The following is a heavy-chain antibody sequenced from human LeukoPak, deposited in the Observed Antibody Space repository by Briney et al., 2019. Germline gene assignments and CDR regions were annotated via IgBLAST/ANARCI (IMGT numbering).Heavy chain of an antibody. CDR2: IKSKTDGGTT. CDR1: GFTFSNAW. J-gene: IGHJ4*02. V-gene: IGHV3-15*01. CDR3: AKVQEMDTILPPFHY. D-gene: IGHD5-24*01. Sequence: GGSLRLSCAASGFTFSNAWMNWVHQAPGKGLEWVGRIKSKTDGGTTDYAAPVKGRFTISRDDSKTTLYLQMNSLKTEDTAVYYCAKVQEMDTILPPFHYWGQGTLVTVSS.